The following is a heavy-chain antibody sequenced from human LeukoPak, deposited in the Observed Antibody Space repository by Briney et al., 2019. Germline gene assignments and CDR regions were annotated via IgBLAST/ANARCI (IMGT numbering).Heavy chain of an antibody. CDR3: ARAGYCSGGSCYNYYYGMDV. J-gene: IGHJ6*02. CDR2: ISSSGTTI. D-gene: IGHD2-15*01. Sequence: GGSLRLSCAASGFTFSSYEMNCVRQAPGKGLEWVSYISSSGTTIYYADSVKGRFTISRDNAKNSLYLQMNSLRAEDTAVYYCARAGYCSGGSCYNYYYGMDVWGQGTTVTVSS. V-gene: IGHV3-48*03. CDR1: GFTFSSYE.